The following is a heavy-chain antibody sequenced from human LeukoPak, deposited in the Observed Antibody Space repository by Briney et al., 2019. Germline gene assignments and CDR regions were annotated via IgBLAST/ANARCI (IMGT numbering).Heavy chain of an antibody. Sequence: TLSLTCTVSGGSISSGGYYWSWIRQHPGKGLEWIGYIYYSGSTCYNPSLKSRVTISVDTSKNQFSLKLSSVTAADTAVYYCARVVVVVAAGRWFDPWGQGTLVTVSS. CDR3: ARVVVVVAAGRWFDP. CDR2: IYYSGST. D-gene: IGHD2-15*01. V-gene: IGHV4-31*03. CDR1: GGSISSGGYY. J-gene: IGHJ5*02.